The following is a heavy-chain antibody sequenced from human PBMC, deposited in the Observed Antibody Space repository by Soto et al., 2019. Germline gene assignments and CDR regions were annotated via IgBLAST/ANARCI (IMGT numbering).Heavy chain of an antibody. D-gene: IGHD6-6*01. V-gene: IGHV3-30-3*01. CDR2: ISYDGSNK. CDR3: ARDNPYSSSSFDY. CDR1: GFTFSSYA. J-gene: IGHJ4*02. Sequence: VQLLESGGGLVQPGGSLRLSCAASGFTFSSYAMHWVRQAPGKGLEWVAVISYDGSNKYYADSVKGRFTISRDNSKNTLYLQMNSLRAEDTAVYYCARDNPYSSSSFDYWGQGTLVTVSS.